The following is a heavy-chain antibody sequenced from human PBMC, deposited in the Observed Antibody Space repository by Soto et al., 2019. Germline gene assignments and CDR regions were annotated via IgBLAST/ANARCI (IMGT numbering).Heavy chain of an antibody. V-gene: IGHV4-39*07. D-gene: IGHD5-18*01. CDR1: GGSISSSSYY. CDR3: ARGTADTAMGSYNWSDP. J-gene: IGHJ5*02. Sequence: SETLSLTCTVSGGSISSSSYYWGWIRQPPGKGLEWIGSIYYSGSTYYNPSLKSRVTISVDTSKNQFSLKLSSVTTADTAVYYCARGTADTAMGSYNWSDPWGQGTLVPVSS. CDR2: IYYSGST.